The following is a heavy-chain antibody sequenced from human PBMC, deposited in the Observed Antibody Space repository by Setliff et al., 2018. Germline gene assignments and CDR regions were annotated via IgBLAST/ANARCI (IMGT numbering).Heavy chain of an antibody. Sequence: GASVKVSCKASGGTFSSKAISWVRQAPGQGLEWMGWINTNTGNPSYAQGFTGRFVFSLDTSVSTAYLQISSLKPEDTAMYYCARASRFATIVWKGDYYMDVWGKGTTVTVSS. CDR3: ARASRFATIVWKGDYYMDV. J-gene: IGHJ6*03. V-gene: IGHV7-4-1*02. D-gene: IGHD3-16*02. CDR1: GGTFSSKA. CDR2: INTNTGNP.